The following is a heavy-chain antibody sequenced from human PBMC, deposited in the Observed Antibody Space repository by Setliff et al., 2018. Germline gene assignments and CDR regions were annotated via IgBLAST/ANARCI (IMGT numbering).Heavy chain of an antibody. Sequence: SETLSLTCTVSGGSISPYFWTWIRQPPGKGLEWIGDVLTSGSTSYNPSLKSRVTISVDTSKNQFSLKLSSVTAADTAVYYCARARYCSGGRCYWTWLDSWAQGTLVTVSS. D-gene: IGHD2-15*01. CDR1: GGSISPYF. CDR3: ARARYCSGGRCYWTWLDS. J-gene: IGHJ5*01. CDR2: VLTSGST. V-gene: IGHV4-4*08.